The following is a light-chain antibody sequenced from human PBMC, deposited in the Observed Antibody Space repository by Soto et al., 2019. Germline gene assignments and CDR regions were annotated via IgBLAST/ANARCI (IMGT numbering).Light chain of an antibody. V-gene: IGKV3-20*01. J-gene: IGKJ1*01. CDR3: QQYGSSPTWT. CDR2: GAS. Sequence: EIVLTQSPGTLSLSPGDRATLSCRASQSVGSSYLAWYQQKPGQAPRLLIYGASSRATGIPDRFSGSGSGTDFTLTISRLEPEDFAVYYCQQYGSSPTWTFGQGTKVEIK. CDR1: QSVGSSY.